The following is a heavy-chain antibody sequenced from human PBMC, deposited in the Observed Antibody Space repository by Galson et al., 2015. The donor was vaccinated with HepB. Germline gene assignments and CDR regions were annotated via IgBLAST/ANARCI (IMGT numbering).Heavy chain of an antibody. D-gene: IGHD2-8*02. CDR2: INPNSGGT. J-gene: IGHJ5*02. V-gene: IGHV1-2*06. CDR3: ARGGYCTGGVCYAYNWFDP. CDR1: GYNFTGYY. Sequence: SVKVSCKASGYNFTGYYMHWVRQAPGQGLEWMGRINPNSGGTNYAQKYQGRVTMTRDTSISTAYMELSRLGSDDTAVYYCARGGYCTGGVCYAYNWFDPCLQGTLVTVS.